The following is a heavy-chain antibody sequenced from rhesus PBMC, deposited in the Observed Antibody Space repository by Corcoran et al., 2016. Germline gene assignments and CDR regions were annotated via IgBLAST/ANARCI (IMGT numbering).Heavy chain of an antibody. CDR1: GGSISSRNW. CDR2: ISGRSGST. D-gene: IGHD6-31*01. CDR3: ARYSSGCCYV. Sequence: QVQLQESGPGLVKPSETLSLTCAVSGGSISSRNWWSWIRQPPGKGLEWIGYISGRSGSTYNNPSLKSRVNMSKDTSKNQFALKLSSVTAADTAVYYCARYSSGCCYVWGRGVLVTVSS. V-gene: IGHV4-65*02. J-gene: IGHJ5-2*02.